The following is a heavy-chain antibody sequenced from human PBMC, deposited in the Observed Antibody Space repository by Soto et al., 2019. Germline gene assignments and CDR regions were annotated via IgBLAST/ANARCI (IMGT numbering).Heavy chain of an antibody. Sequence: ASVKVSCKASGYTFTSYGISWARQAPGQGLEWMGWISAYNGNTNYAQKLQGRVTITADESTSTAYMELSSLRSEDTAVYYCARDRGPSSGYYPYWFDPWGQGTLVTVSS. V-gene: IGHV1-18*01. CDR3: ARDRGPSSGYYPYWFDP. J-gene: IGHJ5*02. CDR1: GYTFTSYG. D-gene: IGHD3-22*01. CDR2: ISAYNGNT.